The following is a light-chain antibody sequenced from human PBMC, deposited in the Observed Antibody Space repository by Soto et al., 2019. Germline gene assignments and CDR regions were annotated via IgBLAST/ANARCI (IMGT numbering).Light chain of an antibody. J-gene: IGLJ1*01. V-gene: IGLV1-47*01. CDR2: RNN. Sequence: VLTQPPSASGTPGQRVTISCSGSSSNIGSNYVYWYQQLPGTAPKLLIYRNNQRPSGVPDRFSGSKSGTSASLAISGLRSEDEADYYCAAWDDSLSGPHYVFGTGTKVTVL. CDR3: AAWDDSLSGPHYV. CDR1: SSNIGSNY.